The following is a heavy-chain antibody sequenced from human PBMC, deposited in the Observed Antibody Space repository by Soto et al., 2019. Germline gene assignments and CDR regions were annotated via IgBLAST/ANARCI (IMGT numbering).Heavy chain of an antibody. V-gene: IGHV4-34*01. CDR3: ARGPGCTNGVCYNAFDT. J-gene: IGHJ3*02. CDR2: INHSGST. CDR1: GGSFSGYY. D-gene: IGHD2-8*01. Sequence: SETLSLTCAVYGGSFSGYYWSWIRQPPGKGLEWIGEINHSGSTNYNPSLKSRVTISVDTSKNQFSLKLSSVTAADTAVYYCARGPGCTNGVCYNAFDTWGQGTMVTVSS.